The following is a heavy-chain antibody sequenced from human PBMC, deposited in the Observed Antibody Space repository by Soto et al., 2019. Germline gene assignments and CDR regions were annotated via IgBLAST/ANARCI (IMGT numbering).Heavy chain of an antibody. Sequence: PSETLSLTCTVSGGSISSYYWTWIRQPPGKGLEWIGYIYYSGSPNYNPSLKRRVTISVDTSKNQFSLKLSSVTAADTAVYYCARNRDGYNPYCFDYWGQGTLVTVSS. D-gene: IGHD5-12*01. V-gene: IGHV4-59*01. CDR2: IYYSGSP. J-gene: IGHJ4*02. CDR1: GGSISSYY. CDR3: ARNRDGYNPYCFDY.